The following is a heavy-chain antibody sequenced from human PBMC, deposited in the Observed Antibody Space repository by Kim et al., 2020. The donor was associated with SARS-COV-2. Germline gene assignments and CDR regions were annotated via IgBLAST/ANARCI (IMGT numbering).Heavy chain of an antibody. V-gene: IGHV4-39*01. CDR1: GGSISSSSYY. J-gene: IGHJ4*02. D-gene: IGHD1-26*01. Sequence: SETLSLTCTVSGGSISSSSYYWGWIRQPPGKGLEWIGSIYYSGSTYYNPSLKSRVTISVDTSKNQFSLKLSSVTAADTAVYYCASPGASAGYWGQGTLVTVSS. CDR2: IYYSGST. CDR3: ASPGASAGY.